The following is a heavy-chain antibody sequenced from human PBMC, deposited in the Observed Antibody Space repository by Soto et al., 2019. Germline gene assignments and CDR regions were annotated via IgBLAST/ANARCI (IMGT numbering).Heavy chain of an antibody. J-gene: IGHJ6*02. CDR3: VRERGLSSFYGMDV. V-gene: IGHV3-21*01. CDR2: ISSSSTHI. D-gene: IGHD2-21*02. Sequence: GGSLRLSCAASGFTLSSYSMNWVRQASGKGLEWVASISSSSTHIYYADSVKGRFTISRDNARNSLYLQMNSLRAEDTAVYYCVRERGLSSFYGMDVWGQGTTVTVSS. CDR1: GFTLSSYS.